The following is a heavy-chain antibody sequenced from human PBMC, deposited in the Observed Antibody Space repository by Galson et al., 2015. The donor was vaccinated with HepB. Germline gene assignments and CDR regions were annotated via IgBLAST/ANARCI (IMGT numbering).Heavy chain of an antibody. CDR3: ARDEYAEYSFAHSPRRGSKFDY. CDR1: GYTFSSYS. J-gene: IGHJ4*02. CDR2: ISAYNGNR. D-gene: IGHD2-8*01. Sequence: SCKASGYTFSSYSITWVRQAPGQGLEWMGWISAYNGNRNYAQKYQGRVTMTTETATGTAYMELRSLRSDDTAVYYCARDEYAEYSFAHSPRRGSKFDYWGQGTLVTVSS. V-gene: IGHV1-18*01.